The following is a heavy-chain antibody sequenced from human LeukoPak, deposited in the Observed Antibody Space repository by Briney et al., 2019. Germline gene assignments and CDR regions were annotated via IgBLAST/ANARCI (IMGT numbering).Heavy chain of an antibody. Sequence: ASVKVSCKVSGYTLTELSMHWVRQAPGKGLEWMGGFDPEDGETIYAQKFQGRVTMTEDTSTDTAYMELSSLRSEDTAVCYCARGLFDYYGSGSYYNYFDYWGQGTLVTVSS. J-gene: IGHJ4*02. D-gene: IGHD3-10*01. CDR2: FDPEDGET. CDR1: GYTLTELS. CDR3: ARGLFDYYGSGSYYNYFDY. V-gene: IGHV1-24*01.